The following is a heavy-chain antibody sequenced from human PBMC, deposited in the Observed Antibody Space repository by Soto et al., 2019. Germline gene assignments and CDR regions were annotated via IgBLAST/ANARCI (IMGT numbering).Heavy chain of an antibody. D-gene: IGHD5-12*01. V-gene: IGHV3-23*01. Sequence: EVQLLESGGGLVQPGGSLRLSCAASGFTFSSFGVTWVRQAPGKGLEWVSAISGTGGSTYYADSVKGRFTISRDNSKKTLYLQMKSLRVEDTAVYYCAKSRYSGYDSLLSGAFDYWGQGSLVTVSS. CDR3: AKSRYSGYDSLLSGAFDY. CDR2: ISGTGGST. J-gene: IGHJ4*02. CDR1: GFTFSSFG.